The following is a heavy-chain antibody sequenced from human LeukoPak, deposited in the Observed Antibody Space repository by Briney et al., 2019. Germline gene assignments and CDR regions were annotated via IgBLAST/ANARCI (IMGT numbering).Heavy chain of an antibody. Sequence: ASVKVSCKASGYTLTSYYLHWVRQAPGQGLEWIAIINPSGGSTSHAQKFQGRVTMTRDTSANTVYMELSSLRSEDTAVYYCASVYKYGMDVWGQGTTVTVSS. J-gene: IGHJ6*02. V-gene: IGHV1-46*01. CDR3: ASVYKYGMDV. CDR2: INPSGGST. CDR1: GYTLTSYY.